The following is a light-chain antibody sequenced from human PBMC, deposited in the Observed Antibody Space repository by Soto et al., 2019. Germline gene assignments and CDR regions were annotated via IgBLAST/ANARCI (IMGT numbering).Light chain of an antibody. CDR3: QQYNNYPRT. Sequence: DIQMTQFPSTLSASVGDRVTITCRASQSVDTWLAWYQQKPGKAPSLLIYRASSLESGVPSRFSGSGSGTEFTLTRGGVQPDDFATYYCQQYNNYPRTFGQGTKVEVK. J-gene: IGKJ1*01. V-gene: IGKV1-5*03. CDR1: QSVDTW. CDR2: RAS.